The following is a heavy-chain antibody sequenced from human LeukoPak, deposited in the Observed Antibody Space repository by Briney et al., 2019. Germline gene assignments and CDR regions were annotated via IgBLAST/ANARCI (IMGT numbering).Heavy chain of an antibody. CDR3: ARGRFSGYYGSGSYYNPFDY. CDR1: GGSFSGYY. Sequence: PSETLSLTCAVYGGSFSGYYWSWIRQPPGKGLEWIGEINHSGSTNYNPSLTSRVTISVDTSKNQFSLKLSSVTAADTAVYYCARGRFSGYYGSGSYYNPFDYWGQGTLVTVSS. V-gene: IGHV4-34*01. J-gene: IGHJ4*02. D-gene: IGHD3-10*01. CDR2: INHSGST.